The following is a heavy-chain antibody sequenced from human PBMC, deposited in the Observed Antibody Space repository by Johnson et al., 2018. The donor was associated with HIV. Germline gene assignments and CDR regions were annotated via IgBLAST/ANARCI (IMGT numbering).Heavy chain of an antibody. CDR1: GFTFDDYA. V-gene: IGHV3-9*01. Sequence: EVQLVESGGGLVQPGRSLRLSCAASGFTFDDYAMHWVRQAPGKGLEWVSGISWSSGGIGYADYVKGRFTISRDNAKNSLYMQMNSLRAEDTALYYCAKDEGSSSTSAFDIWGQGTMVTVSS. CDR3: AKDEGSSSTSAFDI. CDR2: ISWSSGGI. J-gene: IGHJ3*02. D-gene: IGHD6-6*01.